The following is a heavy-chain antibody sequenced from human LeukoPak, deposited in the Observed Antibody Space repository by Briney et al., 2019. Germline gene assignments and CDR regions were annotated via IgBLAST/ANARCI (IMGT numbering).Heavy chain of an antibody. CDR1: GFTFSSYG. D-gene: IGHD4-11*01. V-gene: IGHV3-30*18. J-gene: IGHJ4*02. CDR2: ISYDGSNN. CDR3: AKVGLTVTTILDYFDY. Sequence: GGSLRLSCAASGFTFSSYGMHWVRQAPGKGLEWVAVISYDGSNNYYADSVMGRFTISRDNSKNTLFLQMNSLRAEDTAVYYCAKVGLTVTTILDYFDYWGQGTLVTVSS.